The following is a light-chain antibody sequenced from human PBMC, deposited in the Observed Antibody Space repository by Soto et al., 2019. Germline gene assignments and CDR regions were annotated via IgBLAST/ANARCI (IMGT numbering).Light chain of an antibody. CDR3: QHRDYWPYT. V-gene: IGKV3-11*01. Sequence: ETVLTQSPATLSLSRGDRARLSCRARRRVSTYLAWYQHKAGQAPRLLIYDASNRAAGTPARFSGSGSGTDFTLTISILEPEDFAVYYCQHRDYWPYTFGQGTKVDI. CDR2: DAS. J-gene: IGKJ1*01. CDR1: RRVSTY.